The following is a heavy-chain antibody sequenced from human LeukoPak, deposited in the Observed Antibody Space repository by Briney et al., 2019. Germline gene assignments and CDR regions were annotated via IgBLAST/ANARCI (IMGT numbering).Heavy chain of an antibody. J-gene: IGHJ4*02. CDR2: INHSGST. CDR1: GGSFSGYY. V-gene: IGHV4-34*01. Sequence: TSETLSLTCAVYGGSFSGYYWSWIRQPPGKGLEWIGEINHSGSTNYNPSLKSRVTISVDTSKNQFSLKLSSVTAADTAVYYCARAKTRYCSSTSCYTGPFDYWGQGTLVTVSS. CDR3: ARAKTRYCSSTSCYTGPFDY. D-gene: IGHD2-2*02.